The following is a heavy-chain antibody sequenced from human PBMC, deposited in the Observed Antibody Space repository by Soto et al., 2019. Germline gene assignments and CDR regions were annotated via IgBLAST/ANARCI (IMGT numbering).Heavy chain of an antibody. CDR2: IYWNDDK. CDR3: AHTSRGYCSSTSCYRNWFDP. Sequence: SDPTLGNPTKTLTLTCTFSGLSLSTSGVGVGWIRQPPRKSLEWLALIYWNDDKRYSPSLKSRLTITKDTSKNQVVLTMTNMDPVDTATYYCAHTSRGYCSSTSCYRNWFDPWGQGTLVTVSS. V-gene: IGHV2-5*01. CDR1: GLSLSTSGVG. D-gene: IGHD2-2*02. J-gene: IGHJ5*02.